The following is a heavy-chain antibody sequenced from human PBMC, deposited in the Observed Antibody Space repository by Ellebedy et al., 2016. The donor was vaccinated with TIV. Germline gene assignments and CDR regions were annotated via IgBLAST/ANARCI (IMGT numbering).Heavy chain of an antibody. V-gene: IGHV3-11*01. Sequence: GGSLRLXXAASGFTFSDYYMSWIRQAPGKGLEWVSYISSSGSTIYYADSVKGRFTISRDNAKNSLYLQMNSLRAEDTAVYYCASGELRIQLWFPFDYWGQGTLVTVSS. CDR3: ASGELRIQLWFPFDY. D-gene: IGHD5-18*01. CDR2: ISSSGSTI. J-gene: IGHJ4*02. CDR1: GFTFSDYY.